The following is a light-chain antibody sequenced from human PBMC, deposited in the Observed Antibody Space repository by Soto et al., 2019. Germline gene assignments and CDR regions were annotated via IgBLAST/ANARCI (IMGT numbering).Light chain of an antibody. J-gene: IGKJ5*01. V-gene: IGKV3-11*01. CDR3: QKRHMWPIT. CDR2: DAY. CDR1: QSFRGL. Sequence: EVVLTQSPVTLSLSPWERATLSCRAMQSFRGLLAWYQQKPGQAPRLLIYDAYNRATGIPPRFSGSGSGTDFTLTISSLEPEDSAVYYCQKRHMWPITFGQGTRLEIK.